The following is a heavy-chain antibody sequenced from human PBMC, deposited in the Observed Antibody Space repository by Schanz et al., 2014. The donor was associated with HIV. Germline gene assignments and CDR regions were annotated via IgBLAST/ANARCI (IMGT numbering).Heavy chain of an antibody. CDR1: GFKFNSYG. J-gene: IGHJ5*02. V-gene: IGHV3-33*08. CDR2: IWYDGSNK. D-gene: IGHD1-20*01. Sequence: QEQLVESGGGVVQPGRSLRLSCVASGFKFNSYGMHWVRQAPGKGLEWLAAIWYDGSNKFYADSLRGRFTISRDNSKNTLYLQMNSLRAEDTAVYYCARDYHWNWFDPWGQGTLVTVSS. CDR3: ARDYHWNWFDP.